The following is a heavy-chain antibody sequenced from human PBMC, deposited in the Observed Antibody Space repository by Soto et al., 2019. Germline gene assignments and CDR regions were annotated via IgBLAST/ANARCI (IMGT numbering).Heavy chain of an antibody. V-gene: IGHV2-5*01. CDR3: AHGAIGPCCYYFDS. J-gene: IGHJ4*02. Sequence: SGPTLVTQNNALSLTSPFTGFSLSSIGVAVGWIRQPPGKALEWLALLYWNDDRRYSPSPKSRLTITKDTSKNQAVPTMTNMDPADTATYYCAHGAIGPCCYYFDSWGQGTRGTLAP. CDR1: GFSLSSIGVA. D-gene: IGHD2-2*01. CDR2: LYWNDDR.